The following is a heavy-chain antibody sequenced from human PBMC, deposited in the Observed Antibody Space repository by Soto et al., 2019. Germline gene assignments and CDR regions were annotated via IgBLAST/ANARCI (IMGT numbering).Heavy chain of an antibody. J-gene: IGHJ5*02. CDR2: IKSKTDGGTT. CDR1: GFTFSNAW. V-gene: IGHV3-15*01. CDR3: SRRCISTSCYRLP. D-gene: IGHD2-2*01. Sequence: PGGSLRLSCAASGFTFSNAWMTWVRQAPGKGLEWVGRIKSKTDGGTTDYAAPVKDRFTISRDDSKNTVYLQMNSLKTEDTAIYYCSRRCISTSCYRLPWGQGTLVTVSS.